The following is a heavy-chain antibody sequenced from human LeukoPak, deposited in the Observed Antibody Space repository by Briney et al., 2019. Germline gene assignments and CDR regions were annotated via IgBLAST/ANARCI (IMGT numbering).Heavy chain of an antibody. Sequence: GASVKVSCKASGYTFTSYGISWVRQAPGQGLEWMGWISAYNGNTNYAQKLQGRVTMTTDTSTSTAYMELRSLRSDDTAVYYCAREGRYCTNGVCYTSHLDYWGQGTLVTVSS. D-gene: IGHD2-8*01. V-gene: IGHV1-18*01. CDR3: AREGRYCTNGVCYTSHLDY. CDR1: GYTFTSYG. CDR2: ISAYNGNT. J-gene: IGHJ4*02.